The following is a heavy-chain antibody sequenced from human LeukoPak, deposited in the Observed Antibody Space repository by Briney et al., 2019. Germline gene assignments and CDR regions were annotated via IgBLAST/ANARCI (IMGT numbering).Heavy chain of an antibody. CDR3: AKHGGSSEYYGLDV. Sequence: GGSLRLSCAASGFTVSSNYMSWVRQAPGKGLEWVSVIHSGGDTYYTDSVKGRFTISRDDSKNTLYLQMNSLRAEDTAVYYCAKHGGSSEYYGLDVWGQGTTVTVSS. CDR1: GFTVSSNY. J-gene: IGHJ6*02. D-gene: IGHD6-6*01. V-gene: IGHV3-66*04. CDR2: IHSGGDT.